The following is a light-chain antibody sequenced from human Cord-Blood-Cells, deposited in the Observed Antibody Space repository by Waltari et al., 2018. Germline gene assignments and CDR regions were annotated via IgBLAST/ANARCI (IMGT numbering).Light chain of an antibody. CDR1: QDISNY. Sequence: DIQMTPSPSSLSASVGDRVTITCQASQDISNYLNWYQQKPGKAPKLLINDASNLETGVPSRFSGSGSGTDFTFTISSLQPEDIATYYCQQYDNLPITFGQGTRLEIK. CDR3: QQYDNLPIT. J-gene: IGKJ5*01. V-gene: IGKV1-33*01. CDR2: DAS.